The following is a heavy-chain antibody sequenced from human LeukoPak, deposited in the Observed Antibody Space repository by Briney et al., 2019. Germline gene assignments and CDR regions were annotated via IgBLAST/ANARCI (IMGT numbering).Heavy chain of an antibody. CDR2: IKQDGSEK. V-gene: IGHV3-7*01. J-gene: IGHJ4*02. D-gene: IGHD5-24*01. Sequence: PGGSLRLSCAASGFTVSSNYMSWVRQAPGKGLEWVANIKQDGSEKYYVDSVKGRFTMSRDNAKNSLYLQMNSLRAEVTAVYYCARGDGDWGQGALVTVSS. CDR3: ARGDGD. CDR1: GFTVSSNY.